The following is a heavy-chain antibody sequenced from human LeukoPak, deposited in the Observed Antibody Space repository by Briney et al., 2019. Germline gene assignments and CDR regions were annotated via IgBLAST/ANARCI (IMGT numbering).Heavy chain of an antibody. CDR3: ARDIVVVPAARSAFDI. CDR2: ISAYNGNT. V-gene: IGHV1-18*01. CDR1: GYTFTSYG. Sequence: ASVKVSCKASGYTFTSYGISWVRQAPGQGLEWMGWISAYNGNTNYAQKLQGRVTMTTDTSTSTAYMELRSLRSDDTAVYYCARDIVVVPAARSAFDIWGQGTMVTVSS. J-gene: IGHJ3*02. D-gene: IGHD2-2*01.